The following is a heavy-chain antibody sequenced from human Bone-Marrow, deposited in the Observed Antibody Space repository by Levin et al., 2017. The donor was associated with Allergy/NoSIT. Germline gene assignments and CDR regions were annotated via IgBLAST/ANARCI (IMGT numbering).Heavy chain of an antibody. V-gene: IGHV3-53*01. CDR2: IYRGGDT. CDR3: VTRGD. Sequence: GGSLRLSCAPSGLSVSSDFMQWVRQAPGKGLEWVSIIYRGGDTGYADSVKGRFTISRDVSKNTMYLQMNSLRAEDTAVYYCVTRGDWGQGTLVTVSS. D-gene: IGHD2-21*01. J-gene: IGHJ4*02. CDR1: GLSVSSDF.